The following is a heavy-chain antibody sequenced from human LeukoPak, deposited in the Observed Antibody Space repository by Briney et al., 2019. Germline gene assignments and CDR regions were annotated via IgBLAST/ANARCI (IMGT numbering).Heavy chain of an antibody. CDR1: GYTFTGYY. D-gene: IGHD3-22*01. CDR2: INPNSGGT. CDR3: ARELNYYDSSGSQADNWFDP. J-gene: IGHJ5*02. V-gene: IGHV1-2*02. Sequence: ASVKVSCKASGYTFTGYYMHWVRQAPGQGLEWMGWINPNSGGTNYAQKFQGRVTMTRDTSISTAYMELSRLRSDDTAVYYCARELNYYDSSGSQADNWFDPWGQGTLVTVSS.